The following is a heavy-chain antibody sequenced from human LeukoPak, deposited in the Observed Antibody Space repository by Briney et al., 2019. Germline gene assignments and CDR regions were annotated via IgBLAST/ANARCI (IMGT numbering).Heavy chain of an antibody. CDR3: AREDQATVSEVGFDY. J-gene: IGHJ4*02. CDR1: GFTSANYW. CDR2: IRQDGSQK. V-gene: IGHV3-7*01. Sequence: GGSLRLSCAASGFTSANYWMSWVRQAPGKGLEWVATIRQDGSQKYYVDSVRGRFTISRDNAENSLYLQMNSLRAEDTAVYYCAREDQATVSEVGFDYWGQGTLVTVSS. D-gene: IGHD4-11*01.